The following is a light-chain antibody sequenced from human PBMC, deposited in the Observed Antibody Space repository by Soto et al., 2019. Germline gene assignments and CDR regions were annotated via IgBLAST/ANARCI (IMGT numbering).Light chain of an antibody. Sequence: DMQMTQSPSSLSADVGDRVTITCRASRGISNFLAWYQQRPGKVPKLLIYGASTLQSGVPSRFSGSGSGTDFTLTISSLQPEDGATYYCQNYNTAPRTFGQGTKVEIK. J-gene: IGKJ1*01. CDR1: RGISNF. V-gene: IGKV1-27*01. CDR2: GAS. CDR3: QNYNTAPRT.